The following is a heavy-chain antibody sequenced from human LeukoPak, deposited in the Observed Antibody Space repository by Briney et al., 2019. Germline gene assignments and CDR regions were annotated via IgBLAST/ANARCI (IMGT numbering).Heavy chain of an antibody. V-gene: IGHV3-23*01. Sequence: GGSLRLSRAASGFTFSSYAMSWVRQAPGKGLEWVSAISGSGGSTYYADSVKGRFTISRDNSKNTLYLQMNSLRAEDTAVYYCAKDSIAAAGGPRPFDYWGQGTLVTVSS. J-gene: IGHJ4*02. CDR2: ISGSGGST. CDR1: GFTFSSYA. CDR3: AKDSIAAAGGPRPFDY. D-gene: IGHD6-13*01.